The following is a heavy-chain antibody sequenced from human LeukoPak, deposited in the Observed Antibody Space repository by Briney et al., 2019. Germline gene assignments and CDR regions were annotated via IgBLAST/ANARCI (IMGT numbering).Heavy chain of an antibody. Sequence: PGGSLRLSCAASGFTVSSYSMNWVRQAPGKGLEWVSSISSSSSYIYYADSVKGRFTISRDNAKNSLYLQMNSLRAEDTAVYYCARGSGYSSSWYWFWGQGTLVTVSS. J-gene: IGHJ4*02. CDR3: ARGSGYSSSWYWF. D-gene: IGHD6-13*01. CDR2: ISSSSSYI. CDR1: GFTVSSYS. V-gene: IGHV3-21*01.